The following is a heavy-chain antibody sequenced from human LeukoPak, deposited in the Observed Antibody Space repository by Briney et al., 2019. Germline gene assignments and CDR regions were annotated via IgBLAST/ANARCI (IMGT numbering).Heavy chain of an antibody. J-gene: IGHJ2*01. Sequence: PGGSLRLSCAASGFTFSSYGLSWVRQAPGKGLEWVSGITGSGGSTYYADSVKGRFTISRDNSKNTLYLQMNSLRAEDTAVYYCAKEHGEFDLWGRGTLVTVSS. CDR1: GFTFSSYG. CDR3: AKEHGEFDL. D-gene: IGHD7-27*01. CDR2: ITGSGGST. V-gene: IGHV3-23*01.